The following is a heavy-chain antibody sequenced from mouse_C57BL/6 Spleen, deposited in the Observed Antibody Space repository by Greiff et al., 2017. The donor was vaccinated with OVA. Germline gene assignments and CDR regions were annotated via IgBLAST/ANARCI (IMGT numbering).Heavy chain of an antibody. J-gene: IGHJ2*01. CDR1: GYTFTSYR. CDR2: IDPSDSET. Sequence: QVQLQQPGAELVRPGSSVKLSCKASGYTFTSYRMHWVKQRPIQGLEWIGNIDPSDSETHYNQKFKDKATLTVDKSSSTAYMQLSSLTSEDSAVYYCTTLITTVVFDYWGQGTTLTVSS. CDR3: TTLITTVVFDY. V-gene: IGHV1-52*01. D-gene: IGHD1-1*01.